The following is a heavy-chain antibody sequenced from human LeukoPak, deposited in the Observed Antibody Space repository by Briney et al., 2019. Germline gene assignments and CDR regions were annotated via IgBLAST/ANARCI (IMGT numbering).Heavy chain of an antibody. D-gene: IGHD4-23*01. J-gene: IGHJ3*02. CDR1: GGSISSYY. Sequence: SETLSLTCTVSGGSISSYYWSWIRQPPGKGLEWIGYIYYSGSTNYNPSVKSRVTMSVDTSKKQFSLNLSSLTAADTAVYYCARGGTAVVTPYAFDIWGQGTMVTVSS. V-gene: IGHV4-59*01. CDR2: IYYSGST. CDR3: ARGGTAVVTPYAFDI.